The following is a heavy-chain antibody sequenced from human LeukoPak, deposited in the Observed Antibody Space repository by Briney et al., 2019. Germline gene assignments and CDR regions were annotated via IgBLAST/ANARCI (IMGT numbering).Heavy chain of an antibody. Sequence: SVKVSCTASGGTFSSYAISWVRQAPGQGLEWMGGIIPIFGTANYAQKFQGRVTITADKSTSTAYMELSSLRSEDTAVYYCAREAAVAGTEYRGQGTLVTVSS. CDR1: GGTFSSYA. CDR2: IIPIFGTA. D-gene: IGHD6-19*01. J-gene: IGHJ4*02. CDR3: AREAAVAGTEY. V-gene: IGHV1-69*06.